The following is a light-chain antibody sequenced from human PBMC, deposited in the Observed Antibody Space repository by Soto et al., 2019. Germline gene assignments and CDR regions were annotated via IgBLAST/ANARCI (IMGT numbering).Light chain of an antibody. CDR1: QSVSSY. CDR2: DAS. CDR3: QQRSNWPPVWT. Sequence: EIVLTQSPATLSLSPGERATLSCRASQSVSSYLAWYQQKPGQAPRLLIDDASNTATGIPARFSGSGSGTDFTLTISSLEPEDFAVYYGQQRSNWPPVWTFGQGTKVEIK. J-gene: IGKJ1*01. V-gene: IGKV3-11*01.